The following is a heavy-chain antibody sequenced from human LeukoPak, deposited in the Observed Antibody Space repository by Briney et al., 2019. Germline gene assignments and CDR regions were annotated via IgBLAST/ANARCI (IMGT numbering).Heavy chain of an antibody. V-gene: IGHV4-59*08. D-gene: IGHD1-26*01. CDR1: GGSISSDY. CDR2: IYYSGYT. J-gene: IGHJ5*02. CDR3: ARHAIYSGDYSYWFDP. Sequence: SETLSLTCTVSGGSISSDYWSWIRQPPGKGLEWIAFIYYSGYTNYNPSLKSRASISLDTSKNLCSLSLSSVTAADTAVYYCARHAIYSGDYSYWFDPWGLGTLVTVSS.